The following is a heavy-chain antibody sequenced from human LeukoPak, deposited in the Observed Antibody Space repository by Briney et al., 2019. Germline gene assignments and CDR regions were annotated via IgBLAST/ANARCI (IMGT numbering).Heavy chain of an antibody. D-gene: IGHD2-15*01. V-gene: IGHV4-59*01. CDR3: ARLPQGSPWFDP. J-gene: IGHJ5*02. CDR1: GGSISSYY. Sequence: SETLSLTCTVSGGSISSYYWSWIRQPPGKGLEWIGYIYYSGSTNYNPSLKSRVTISVDTSKNQFSLKLSSVTAADTAVYYCARLPQGSPWFDPWGQGTLVTVSS. CDR2: IYYSGST.